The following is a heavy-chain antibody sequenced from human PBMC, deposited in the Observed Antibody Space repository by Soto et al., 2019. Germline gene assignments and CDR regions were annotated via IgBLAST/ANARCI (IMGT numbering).Heavy chain of an antibody. J-gene: IGHJ5*02. CDR3: AIGASLYGSGTYEDWFDP. V-gene: IGHV4-61*01. CDR2: IYYSGST. CDR1: GGSVSSGNYY. D-gene: IGHD3-10*01. Sequence: PSETLSLTCTVSGGSVSSGNYYWSWIRQPPGKGLEWIGYIYYSGSTNYNPSLKSRVTISVDTSKNQFSLKVSSVTAADTAVYYCAIGASLYGSGTYEDWFDPWGQGTLVTVSS.